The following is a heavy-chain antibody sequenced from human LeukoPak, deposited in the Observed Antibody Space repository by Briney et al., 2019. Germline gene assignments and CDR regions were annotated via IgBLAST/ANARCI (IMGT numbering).Heavy chain of an antibody. J-gene: IGHJ4*02. V-gene: IGHV4-30-2*01. D-gene: IGHD1-26*01. Sequence: SETLSLTCAVSGGSISSGGYSWSWIRQPPGKGLEWIGYIYHSGSTYYNPSLKSRVTISVDTSNTQLSLKLSSVTAADTAVYYCARAYSGNYFDYWGQGTLVTVSS. CDR3: ARAYSGNYFDY. CDR2: IYHSGST. CDR1: GGSISSGGYS.